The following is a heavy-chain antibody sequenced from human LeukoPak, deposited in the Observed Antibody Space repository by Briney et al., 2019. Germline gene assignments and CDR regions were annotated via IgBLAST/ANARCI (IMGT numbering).Heavy chain of an antibody. CDR3: AKDQQKYYYDSSGYYYFDY. CDR2: ISGSGGST. Sequence: GGSLRLSCAASGFTFSSYAMSWVRQAPGKRLEWVSAISGSGGSTYYADSVKGRFTISRDNSKNTLYLQMNSLRAEDTAVYYCAKDQQKYYYDSSGYYYFDYWGQGTLVTVSS. J-gene: IGHJ4*02. V-gene: IGHV3-23*01. D-gene: IGHD3-22*01. CDR1: GFTFSSYA.